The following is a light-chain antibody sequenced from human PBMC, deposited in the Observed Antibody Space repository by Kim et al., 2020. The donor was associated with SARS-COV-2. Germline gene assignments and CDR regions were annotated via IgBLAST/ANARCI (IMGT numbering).Light chain of an antibody. CDR3: QAYDDNKVI. V-gene: IGLV6-57*03. J-gene: IGLJ2*01. CDR2: DNN. CDR1: SGGLGSNF. Sequence: GRTVGITCTRTSGGLGSNFVHWYQQRPGSAPILVIHDNNQRPSGVPERFSGSIDRSSNSASLTISGLETEDEADYFCQAYDDNKVIFGGGTQLTVL.